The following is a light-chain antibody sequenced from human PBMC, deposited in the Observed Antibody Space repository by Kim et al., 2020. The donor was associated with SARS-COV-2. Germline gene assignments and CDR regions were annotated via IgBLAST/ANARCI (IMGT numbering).Light chain of an antibody. CDR1: TINIGSYNL. J-gene: IGLJ2*01. Sequence: QSALTQPASVSGSPRQSITISCTGTTINIGSYNLVSWYQQHPGKAPKLMIFEVNKRPSGVSSRFSGSKSGNTASLTISGLQIEDEAYYYCCSYGGSGTQVFGGGTQLTVL. CDR3: CSYGGSGTQV. CDR2: EVN. V-gene: IGLV2-23*02.